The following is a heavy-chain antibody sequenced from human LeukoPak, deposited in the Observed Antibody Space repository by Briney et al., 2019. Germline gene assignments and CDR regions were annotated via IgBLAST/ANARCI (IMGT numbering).Heavy chain of an antibody. CDR3: ARGRNWQTFYHFCMDV. V-gene: IGHV4-34*01. Sequence: SETLSLTCDVSGGSFSGYYWTWIRQPPGKGLEWMGEIKHSADPNYNPSLETRLSLSIDTSKNQISLKMRSVTAADTAVYYCARGRNWQTFYHFCMDVWGNGTTVTVSS. D-gene: IGHD1-14*01. CDR2: IKHSADP. J-gene: IGHJ6*03. CDR1: GGSFSGYY.